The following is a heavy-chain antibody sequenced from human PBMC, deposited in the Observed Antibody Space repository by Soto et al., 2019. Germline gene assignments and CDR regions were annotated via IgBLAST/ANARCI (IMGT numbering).Heavy chain of an antibody. CDR3: ARGYSSSWYGFDY. CDR2: IIPIFGTA. J-gene: IGHJ4*02. Sequence: SVKVSCKASGCTFSSYAISWVRQAPGQGLEWMGGIIPIFGTANYAQKFQGRVTITADESTSTAYMELSSLRSEDTAVYYCARGYSSSWYGFDYWGQGTLVTVSS. V-gene: IGHV1-69*13. D-gene: IGHD6-13*01. CDR1: GCTFSSYA.